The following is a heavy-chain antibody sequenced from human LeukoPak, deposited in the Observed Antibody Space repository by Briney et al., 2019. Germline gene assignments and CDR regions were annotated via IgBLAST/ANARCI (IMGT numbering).Heavy chain of an antibody. Sequence: GASVKVSCKASGYTFTSYDINWVRQATGQGLEWMGWISAYNGNTNYAQKLQGRVTMTTDTSTSTAYMELGSLRSDDTAVYYCARATGEKSEFDPWGQGTLVTVSS. D-gene: IGHD3-16*01. CDR3: ARATGEKSEFDP. V-gene: IGHV1-18*01. J-gene: IGHJ5*02. CDR2: ISAYNGNT. CDR1: GYTFTSYD.